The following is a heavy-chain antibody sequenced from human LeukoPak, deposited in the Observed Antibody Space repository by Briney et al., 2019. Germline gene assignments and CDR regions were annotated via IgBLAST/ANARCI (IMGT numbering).Heavy chain of an antibody. J-gene: IGHJ4*02. Sequence: SETLSLTCAVYGGSFSGYYWSWIRQPPGKGLEWIGEINHSGSTNYNPSLKSRVSISVDTSKKQFSLRLSSVTAGDTAVYYCARGLGYDNSGPADYWGQGTLVTVSS. V-gene: IGHV4-34*01. D-gene: IGHD3-22*01. CDR1: GGSFSGYY. CDR2: INHSGST. CDR3: ARGLGYDNSGPADY.